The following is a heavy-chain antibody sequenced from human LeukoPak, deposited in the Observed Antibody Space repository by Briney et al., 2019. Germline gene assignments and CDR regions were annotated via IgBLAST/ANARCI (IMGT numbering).Heavy chain of an antibody. CDR2: IRYDGSNK. Sequence: GGSLRLSCAASGFTFSSYGMHWVRQAPGKGLEWVAFIRYDGSNKYYADSVKGRFTISRDNSKNTLYLQMNSLRAEDTAVYYCAKAVAARSNWFDPWGQGTLVTVSS. D-gene: IGHD6-6*01. V-gene: IGHV3-30*02. CDR1: GFTFSSYG. CDR3: AKAVAARSNWFDP. J-gene: IGHJ5*02.